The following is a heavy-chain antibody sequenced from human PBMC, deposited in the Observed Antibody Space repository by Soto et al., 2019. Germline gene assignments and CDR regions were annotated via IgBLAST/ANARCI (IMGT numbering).Heavy chain of an antibody. Sequence: PGGSPRLSCAASGFTFCSYAMSWVRQAPGKGLEWVSAISGSGGSTYYADSVKGRFTISRDNSKNTLYLQMNSLRAEDTAVYYCAKVKAAAGIQMRRTWFDPWGQGTLVTVSS. V-gene: IGHV3-23*01. CDR2: ISGSGGST. CDR3: AKVKAAAGIQMRRTWFDP. D-gene: IGHD6-13*01. J-gene: IGHJ5*02. CDR1: GFTFCSYA.